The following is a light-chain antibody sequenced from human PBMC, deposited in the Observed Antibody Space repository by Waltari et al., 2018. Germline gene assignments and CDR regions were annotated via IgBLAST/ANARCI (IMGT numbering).Light chain of an antibody. CDR1: QTVNAN. J-gene: IGKJ2*02. CDR3: HHYNTWPPGT. CDR2: DAS. Sequence: EIVMTQSPATLYVSPGERATLSCLASQTVNANLAWYQRTPGQAPRLLIYDASKRATGIPARFSGSGSGTDFTLTISSLQSEDFGIYYCHHYNTWPPGTFGQGTKLDNK. V-gene: IGKV3-15*01.